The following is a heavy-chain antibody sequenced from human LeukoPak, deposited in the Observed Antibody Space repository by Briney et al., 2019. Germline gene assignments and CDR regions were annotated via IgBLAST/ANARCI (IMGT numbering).Heavy chain of an antibody. CDR2: ISYDESNK. D-gene: IGHD2-2*01. V-gene: IGHV3-30-3*02. J-gene: IGHJ4*02. CDR1: GFTFSSYA. CDR3: ARGVPAAMDYFDY. Sequence: GGSLRLSCAASGFTFSSYAMHWVRQAPGKGLEWVAVISYDESNKYYADSVKGRFTISRDNSKNTLYLQMNSLRAEDTAVYYCARGVPAAMDYFDYWGQGTLVTVSS.